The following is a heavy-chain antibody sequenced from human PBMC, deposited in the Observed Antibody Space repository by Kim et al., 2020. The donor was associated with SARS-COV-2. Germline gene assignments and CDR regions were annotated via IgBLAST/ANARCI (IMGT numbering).Heavy chain of an antibody. CDR1: GFTFSSYA. D-gene: IGHD4-17*01. Sequence: GGSLRLSCAASGFTFSSYAMSWVRQAPGKGLEWVSAISGSGGSTYYADSVKGRFTISRDNSKNTRYLQMNSLRAEDTAVYYCAKEVGYGDYLLGGFDYWGQGTLVTVSS. CDR3: AKEVGYGDYLLGGFDY. CDR2: ISGSGGST. J-gene: IGHJ4*02. V-gene: IGHV3-23*01.